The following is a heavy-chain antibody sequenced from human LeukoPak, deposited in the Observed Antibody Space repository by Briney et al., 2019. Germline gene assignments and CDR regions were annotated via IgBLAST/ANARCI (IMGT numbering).Heavy chain of an antibody. J-gene: IGHJ4*02. CDR3: ANLYGDSGLDY. V-gene: IGHV3-30*18. CDR1: GFTFSSYG. D-gene: IGHD4-17*01. Sequence: GKFLRLSCAASGFTFSSYGMHWVRRPPGKGLEWVAVISYDGINKYHADSVKGRFTISRDNSKNTLYLQMNSLRAEDTALYYCANLYGDSGLDYWGQGTLVTVSS. CDR2: ISYDGINK.